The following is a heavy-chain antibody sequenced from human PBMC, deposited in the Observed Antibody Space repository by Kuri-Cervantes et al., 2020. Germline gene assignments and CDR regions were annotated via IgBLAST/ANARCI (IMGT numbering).Heavy chain of an antibody. J-gene: IGHJ4*02. D-gene: IGHD5-12*01. Sequence: GESLKISCAASGFTFSDYYMSWIRQAPGKGLEWVSYISSSGGTIYYADSVKGRFTISRDNAKNSLFLQMNSLRAEDTAVYYCARDRKWGYESQEFWGRGTLVTVSS. CDR2: ISSSGGTI. V-gene: IGHV3-11*04. CDR1: GFTFSDYY. CDR3: ARDRKWGYESQEF.